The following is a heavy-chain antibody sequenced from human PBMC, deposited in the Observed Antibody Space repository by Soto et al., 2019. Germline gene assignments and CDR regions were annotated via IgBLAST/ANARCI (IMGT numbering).Heavy chain of an antibody. V-gene: IGHV4-30-4*01. CDR2: IYYSGST. Sequence: NPSETLSLTCTVSGGSISSGDYYWSWIRQPPGKGLEWIGYIYYSGSTYYNPSLKSRVTISVDTSRNQFSLKLSSVTAADTAVYYCARSFGCSSTSCYNWFDPWGQGTLVTV. CDR3: ARSFGCSSTSCYNWFDP. J-gene: IGHJ5*02. D-gene: IGHD2-2*01. CDR1: GGSISSGDYY.